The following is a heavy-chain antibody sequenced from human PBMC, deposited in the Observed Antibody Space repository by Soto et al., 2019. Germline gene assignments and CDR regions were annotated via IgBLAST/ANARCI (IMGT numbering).Heavy chain of an antibody. CDR1: AGSLSSYY. CDR3: ARSGGYDVLLPAGTH. V-gene: IGHV4-59*01. D-gene: IGHD2-2*01. J-gene: IGHJ4*02. Sequence: QVQLQESGPGLVKPSETLSLTCTVSAGSLSSYYWNWIRQPPGKGPEWIGYIYYSGSTNYNPSLKSRVTISVDTSKNQFSLRLSSVTAADTAVYYCARSGGYDVLLPAGTHWGQGTLVTVSS. CDR2: IYYSGST.